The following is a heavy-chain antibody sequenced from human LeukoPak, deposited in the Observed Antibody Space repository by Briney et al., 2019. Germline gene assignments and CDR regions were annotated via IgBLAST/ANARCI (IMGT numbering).Heavy chain of an antibody. CDR1: GFTFSSYA. CDR2: FSGSGGGT. CDR3: AKDVSWLVRWQFFDY. Sequence: PGGSLRLSCAASGFTFSSYAMSWVRQAPGKGLEWVSSFSGSGGGTYYADSVKGRFTISRDNSKNTLYLQMNSLRAEDTAVYYCAKDVSWLVRWQFFDYWGQGTLVTVSS. D-gene: IGHD6-19*01. V-gene: IGHV3-23*01. J-gene: IGHJ4*02.